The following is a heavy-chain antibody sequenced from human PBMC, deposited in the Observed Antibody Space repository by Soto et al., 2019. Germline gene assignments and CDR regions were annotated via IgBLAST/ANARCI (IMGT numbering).Heavy chain of an antibody. Sequence: QVQLQESGPGLVKPSETLSLTCTVSGGTISSWYWSWIRQPPGKGLEWIGYIYYSGSTNCNPSLKSRVTISVDTSKNQCSLKLSSVTAADTAVYYCARRYGSAIDYWGQRTLVTVSS. J-gene: IGHJ4*02. V-gene: IGHV4-59*08. CDR1: GGTISSWY. D-gene: IGHD1-26*01. CDR3: ARRYGSAIDY. CDR2: IYYSGST.